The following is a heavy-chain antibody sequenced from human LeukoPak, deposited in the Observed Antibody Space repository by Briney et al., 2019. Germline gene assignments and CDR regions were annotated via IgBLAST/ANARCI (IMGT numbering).Heavy chain of an antibody. CDR2: IYTSGST. CDR3: AAGYDSSANDAFDI. J-gene: IGHJ3*02. Sequence: SQTLSLTCTVSGGSISSGSYYWGWIRQPAGKGPEWIGRIYTSGSTNYNPSLKSRVTISVDTSKNQFSLKLSSVTAADTAVYYCAAGYDSSANDAFDIWGQGTMVTVSS. V-gene: IGHV4-61*02. D-gene: IGHD3-22*01. CDR1: GGSISSGSYY.